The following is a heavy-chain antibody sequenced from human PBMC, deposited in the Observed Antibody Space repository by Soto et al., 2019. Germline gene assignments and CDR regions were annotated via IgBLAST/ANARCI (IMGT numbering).Heavy chain of an antibody. J-gene: IGHJ6*02. CDR3: AKDRPRPDSYYYYGMDV. Sequence: PGGSLRLSCAASGFTFSSYAMSWVRQAPGKGLEWVSAISGSGGSTYYADSVKGRFTISRDNSKNTLYLQMNSLRAEDTAVYYCAKDRPRPDSYYYYGMDVWGQGTTVTVSS. CDR1: GFTFSSYA. CDR2: ISGSGGST. V-gene: IGHV3-23*01.